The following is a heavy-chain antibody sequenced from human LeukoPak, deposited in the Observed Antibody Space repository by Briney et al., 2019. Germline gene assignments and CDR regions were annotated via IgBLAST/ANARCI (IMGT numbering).Heavy chain of an antibody. J-gene: IGHJ4*02. V-gene: IGHV3-30*02. CDR3: AKGGGELGSGSLDY. Sequence: GGSLRLSCAASKFIFSDYGMHWVPQAPGKGLEWVAFIWYDGSDEYYADSVKGRFTISRDNSKNTLYLQMNSLTIEDTAVYYCAKGGGELGSGSLDYWGQGTLVTVSS. CDR1: KFIFSDYG. D-gene: IGHD3-10*01. CDR2: IWYDGSDE.